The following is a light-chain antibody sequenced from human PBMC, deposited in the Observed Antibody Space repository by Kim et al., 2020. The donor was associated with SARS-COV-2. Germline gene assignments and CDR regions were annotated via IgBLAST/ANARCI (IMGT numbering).Light chain of an antibody. Sequence: SELTQPPSASGTPGQTVTISCSGITSNIGSDTVNWYQQFPGTAPKLLIYSNDQRPSGVPDRFSGSNSGTSASLAISGLQSEDEADYYCAAWDDSLDGPSFGGGTQLTVL. J-gene: IGLJ2*01. CDR1: TSNIGSDT. CDR2: SND. CDR3: AAWDDSLDGPS. V-gene: IGLV1-44*01.